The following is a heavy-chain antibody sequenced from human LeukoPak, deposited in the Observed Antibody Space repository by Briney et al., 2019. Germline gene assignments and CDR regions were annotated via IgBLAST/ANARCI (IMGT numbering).Heavy chain of an antibody. V-gene: IGHV4-39*01. CDR1: GGSISSSSYY. CDR3: ATYCSSTSCPHRRAFDI. CDR2: IYYSGST. Sequence: SETLSLTCTVSGGSISSSSYYWGWIRQPPGKALEWIGSIYYSGSTYYNPSLKSRVTISVDTSNDQFSLKLSSVTAADTAVYYCATYCSSTSCPHRRAFDIWGQGTMVTVSS. J-gene: IGHJ3*02. D-gene: IGHD2-2*01.